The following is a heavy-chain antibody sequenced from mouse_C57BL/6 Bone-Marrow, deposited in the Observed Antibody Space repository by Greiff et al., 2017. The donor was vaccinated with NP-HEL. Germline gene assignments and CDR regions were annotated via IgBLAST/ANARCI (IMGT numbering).Heavy chain of an antibody. CDR2: INSDGGST. J-gene: IGHJ4*01. CDR1: EYEFPSHD. D-gene: IGHD1-1*01. Sequence: EVQGVESGGGLVQPGESLKLSCESNEYEFPSHDMSWVRKTPEKRLELVAAINSDGGSTYYPDTMERRFIISRDNTKKTLYLQMSSLRSEDTALYYCASTLYYYGSSPYAMDYWGQGTSVTVSS. V-gene: IGHV5-2*01. CDR3: ASTLYYYGSSPYAMDY.